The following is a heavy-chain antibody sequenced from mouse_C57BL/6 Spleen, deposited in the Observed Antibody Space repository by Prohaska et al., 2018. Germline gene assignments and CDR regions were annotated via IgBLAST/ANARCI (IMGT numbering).Heavy chain of an antibody. CDR1: GFNIKDDY. CDR3: TRGDYDVNAMDY. V-gene: IGHV14-4*01. Sequence: EVQLQQSGAELVRPGASVKLSCTASGFNIKDDYMHWVKQRPEQGLEWIGWIDPENGDTEYASKFQSKATITADTSSNTAYLQLSSLTSEDTAVYYCTRGDYDVNAMDYWGQGTSVTVSS. D-gene: IGHD2-4*01. CDR2: IDPENGDT. J-gene: IGHJ4*01.